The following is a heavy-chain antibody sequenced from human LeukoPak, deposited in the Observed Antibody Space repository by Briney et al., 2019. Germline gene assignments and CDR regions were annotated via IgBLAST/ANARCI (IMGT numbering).Heavy chain of an antibody. V-gene: IGHV1-18*04. CDR1: GYTFTSYG. CDR3: ARETPYYYGSGSYYNPLTY. CDR2: ISAYNGNT. J-gene: IGHJ4*02. Sequence: ASVKVSCKASGYTFTSYGISWVRQAPGQGIEWMGWISAYNGNTNYAQKLQGRVTMTTGTSTSTAYRELRSLRSDDAAVYYCARETPYYYGSGSYYNPLTYWGQGTLVTVSS. D-gene: IGHD3-10*01.